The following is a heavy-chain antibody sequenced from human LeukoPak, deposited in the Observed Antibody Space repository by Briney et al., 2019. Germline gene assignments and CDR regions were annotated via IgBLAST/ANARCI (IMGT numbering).Heavy chain of an antibody. CDR1: GFTFSQAW. CDR3: GEPLRDY. J-gene: IGHJ4*02. CDR2: VKSKTDGETT. Sequence: GGSLRLSCAASGFTFSQAWMTWVRQAPGKGLEWIGRVKSKTDGETTDYAAPVKGRFTISRDDSKNTLYLQMNSLKTDDTAVYYCGEPLRDYWGQGTLVTVPS. D-gene: IGHD1-14*01. V-gene: IGHV3-15*01.